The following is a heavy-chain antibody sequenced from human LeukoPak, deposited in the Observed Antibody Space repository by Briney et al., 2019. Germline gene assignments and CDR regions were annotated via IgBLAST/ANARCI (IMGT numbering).Heavy chain of an antibody. CDR2: IWNDGSNK. D-gene: IGHD2-2*01. CDR1: GFTFSSYG. Sequence: PGGSLRLSCAASGFTFSSYGMHWVRQAPGKGLEWVAVIWNDGSNKYYADSVKGRFTISRDNSKNTLYLQMNSLRAEDTAVYYCARVGGGSYCGSSTSCQIRRYYMDVWGKGTTVTVSS. CDR3: ARVGGGSYCGSSTSCQIRRYYMDV. J-gene: IGHJ6*03. V-gene: IGHV3-33*01.